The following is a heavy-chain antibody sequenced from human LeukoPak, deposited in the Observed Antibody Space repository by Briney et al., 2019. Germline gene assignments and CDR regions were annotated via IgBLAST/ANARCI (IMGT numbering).Heavy chain of an antibody. J-gene: IGHJ3*02. Sequence: KPSETLSLTCTVSGGSISSYYWSWIRQPPGKGLEWIGYIYYSGSTYYNPSLKSRVTISVDTSKNQFSLKLSSVTAADTAVYYCARFQSKMGSDAFDIWGQGTMVTVSS. CDR1: GGSISSYY. D-gene: IGHD5-24*01. V-gene: IGHV4-59*08. CDR3: ARFQSKMGSDAFDI. CDR2: IYYSGST.